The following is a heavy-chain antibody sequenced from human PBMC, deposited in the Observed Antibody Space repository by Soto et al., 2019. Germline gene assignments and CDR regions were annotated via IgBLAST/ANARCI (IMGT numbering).Heavy chain of an antibody. CDR3: AKTPGGITMVRGVSGSGSDY. J-gene: IGHJ4*02. CDR1: GFTFSSYA. D-gene: IGHD3-10*01. CDR2: ISGSGGSP. V-gene: IGHV3-23*01. Sequence: EVQLLESGGGLVQPGGSLRLSCAASGFTFSSYAMSWVRQAPGKGLEWVSAISGSGGSPYYADSVKGRFTISRDNSKNTLYLQMNSLRAEDTAVYYCAKTPGGITMVRGVSGSGSDYWGQGTLVTVSS.